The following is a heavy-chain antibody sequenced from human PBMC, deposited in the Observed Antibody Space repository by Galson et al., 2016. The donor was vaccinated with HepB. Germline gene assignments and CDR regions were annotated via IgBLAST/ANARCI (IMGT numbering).Heavy chain of an antibody. J-gene: IGHJ4*02. CDR2: IRSKANSYAT. D-gene: IGHD2-21*02. CDR3: TRPNTTAIGGRSDF. Sequence: SLRLSCAASGFTFSGSAMHWVRQASGRGLEWVGRIRSKANSYATAYAASVKGRFTISRDDSKNTAYLQMNSLKTEDTAVYYCTRPNTTAIGGRSDFWARGTLFTVSS. V-gene: IGHV3-73*01. CDR1: GFTFSGSA.